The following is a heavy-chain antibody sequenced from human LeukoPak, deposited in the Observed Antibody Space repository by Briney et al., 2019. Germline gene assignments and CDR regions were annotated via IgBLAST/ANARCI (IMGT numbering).Heavy chain of an antibody. CDR2: IYYSGTT. D-gene: IGHD2-15*01. CDR3: ASTSGYCSGGSCYLGAFDI. Sequence: SETLSLTCTVSGGSITTTSYFWAWIRQPPGGGLEWIASIYYSGTTYYNSSLKSRVTISVDTSKNQFSLKLSSVTAADTAVYYCASTSGYCSGGSCYLGAFDIWGQGTMVAVSS. J-gene: IGHJ3*02. CDR1: GGSITTTSYF. V-gene: IGHV4-39*07.